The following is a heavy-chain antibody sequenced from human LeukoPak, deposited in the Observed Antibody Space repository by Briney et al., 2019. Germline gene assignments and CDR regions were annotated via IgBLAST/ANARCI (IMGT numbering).Heavy chain of an antibody. D-gene: IGHD3-10*01. CDR2: INSDGSST. Sequence: GGSLRLSCTASGFTFGDYAMSWVRQAPGKGLVWVSRINSDGSSTSYADSVKGRFTISRDNAKNTLYLQMNSLRAEDTAVYYCARDRGIITMVRGANPGLIDYWGQGTLVTVSS. J-gene: IGHJ4*02. V-gene: IGHV3-74*01. CDR1: GFTFGDYA. CDR3: ARDRGIITMVRGANPGLIDY.